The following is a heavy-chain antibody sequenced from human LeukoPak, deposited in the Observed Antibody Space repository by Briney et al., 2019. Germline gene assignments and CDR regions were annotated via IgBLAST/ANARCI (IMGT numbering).Heavy chain of an antibody. J-gene: IGHJ4*02. CDR3: ARGQVATSLPHLDY. D-gene: IGHD5-12*01. CDR1: GFTFSNYA. CDR2: ISYDGSDK. Sequence: GGSLRLSCAASGFTFSNYAMHWVRQAPGKGLEGVALISYDGSDKYYADSVKGRFTISRDNSKNTLYLQMNRLRAEDTAVYYCARGQVATSLPHLDYWGQGILVTVSS. V-gene: IGHV3-30*04.